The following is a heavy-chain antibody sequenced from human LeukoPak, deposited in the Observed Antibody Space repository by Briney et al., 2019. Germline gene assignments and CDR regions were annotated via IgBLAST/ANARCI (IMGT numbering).Heavy chain of an antibody. J-gene: IGHJ5*02. V-gene: IGHV1-8*01. CDR3: ARGQITMVRGVINWFDP. Sequence: ASVKVSCKASGYTFTSYDINWVRQATGQGLEWMGWMNPNSGNTGYAQKFQGRVTMTRNTSISTAYMELSSLRSEDTAVYYCARGQITMVRGVINWFDPWGQGTLVTVSS. CDR1: GYTFTSYD. CDR2: MNPNSGNT. D-gene: IGHD3-10*01.